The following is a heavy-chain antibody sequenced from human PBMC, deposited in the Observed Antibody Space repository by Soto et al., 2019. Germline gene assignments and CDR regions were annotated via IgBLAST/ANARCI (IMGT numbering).Heavy chain of an antibody. J-gene: IGHJ5*02. CDR2: IIPIFGTT. Sequence: SVKVSCKASGGTFDSYAISWVRQAPGQGLEWMGGIIPIFGTTNYAQKLQGRVTITADESTSTAYMELSSLRSEDTAVYYCAREMTLVRGVRFWFDPWGQGTLVTVSS. CDR3: AREMTLVRGVRFWFDP. D-gene: IGHD3-10*01. CDR1: GGTFDSYA. V-gene: IGHV1-69*13.